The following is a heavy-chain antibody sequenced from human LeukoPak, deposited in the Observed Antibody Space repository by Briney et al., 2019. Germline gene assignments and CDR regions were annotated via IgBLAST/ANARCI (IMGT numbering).Heavy chain of an antibody. CDR2: ISVSGNT. CDR3: ERANYCFDY. Sequence: GGSLRLSCAASGFTLSSYAMSWVRQGPGKGLEWVSAISVSGNTYHADSVKGRFTISRDSSKNTLYLQMNSLRDEDSAVYYCERANYCFDYWGQGTLVTVSS. V-gene: IGHV3-23*01. CDR1: GFTLSSYA. J-gene: IGHJ4*02. D-gene: IGHD5-24*01.